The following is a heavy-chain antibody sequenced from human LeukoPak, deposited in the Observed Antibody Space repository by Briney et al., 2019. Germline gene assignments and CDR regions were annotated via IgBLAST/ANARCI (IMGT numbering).Heavy chain of an antibody. CDR2: VTSSSDYI. V-gene: IGHV3-21*01. CDR1: GFTFRSFT. CDR3: AIIVGATTNDY. Sequence: GGSLRLSCAASGFTFRSFTMNWVRQAPGKGLEWLSSVTSSSDYIYYADSAKGRFTISRDNAKSSLYLQMSSLRAEDTAVYYCAIIVGATTNDYWGQGTLVTVSS. D-gene: IGHD1-26*01. J-gene: IGHJ4*02.